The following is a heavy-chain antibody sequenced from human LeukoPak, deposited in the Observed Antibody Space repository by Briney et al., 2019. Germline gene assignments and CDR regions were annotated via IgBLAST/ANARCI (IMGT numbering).Heavy chain of an antibody. D-gene: IGHD3-10*01. CDR1: GFTFSSYS. CDR2: ISSSSYI. CDR3: ARKPGYGSGSYTEYYFDY. J-gene: IGHJ4*02. Sequence: GGSLRLSCAASGFTFSSYSMNWVRQAPGKGLEWVSSISSSSYIYYADSVKGRFTISRDNAKNSLYLQMNSLRAEDTAVYYCARKPGYGSGSYTEYYFDYWGQGTLVTVSS. V-gene: IGHV3-21*01.